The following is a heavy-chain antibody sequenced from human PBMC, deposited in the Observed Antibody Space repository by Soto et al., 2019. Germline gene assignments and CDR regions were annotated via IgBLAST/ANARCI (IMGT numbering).Heavy chain of an antibody. Sequence: QVQLAESGGGVVQPGKSLRLSCAGSGFTFSSYGMDWVRQAPGKGLEWVAVISYDGSNKYYADSVKGRFTISRDNSKNTLYLQMSSLRADDTAVYYCAKDRMGAGVRGYFDYWGQGTLVTVSS. CDR3: AKDRMGAGVRGYFDY. D-gene: IGHD3-10*01. V-gene: IGHV3-30*18. J-gene: IGHJ4*02. CDR1: GFTFSSYG. CDR2: ISYDGSNK.